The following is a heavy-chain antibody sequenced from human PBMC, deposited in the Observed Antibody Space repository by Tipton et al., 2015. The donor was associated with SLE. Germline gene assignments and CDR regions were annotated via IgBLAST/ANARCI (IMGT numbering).Heavy chain of an antibody. J-gene: IGHJ4*02. V-gene: IGHV4-4*02. CDR2: IYHSGST. CDR3: ARDTVSYYYDSSGLDY. CDR1: GGSISSSNW. Sequence: TLSLTCAVSGGSISSSNWWSWVRQPPGKGLEWIGEIYHSGSTNYNPSLKSRVTISVDTSKNQFSLKLSSVTAADTAVYYCARDTVSYYYDSSGLDYWGQGTLVTVSS. D-gene: IGHD3-22*01.